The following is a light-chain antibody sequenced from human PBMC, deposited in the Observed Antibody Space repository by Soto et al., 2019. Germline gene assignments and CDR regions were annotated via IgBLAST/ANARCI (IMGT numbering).Light chain of an antibody. CDR2: DSS. CDR3: QQSYSWPPLFV. J-gene: IGKJ3*01. CDR1: QSVSSY. V-gene: IGKV3-11*01. Sequence: EVVLTQSPATLSLSPGDRATLSCRASQSVSSYLAWYQQKPGQAPRLLVYDSSNRAPGIPARFSGSGSGSDFTLTISSLEPEDFAVYYCQQSYSWPPLFVFGPGTKVDIK.